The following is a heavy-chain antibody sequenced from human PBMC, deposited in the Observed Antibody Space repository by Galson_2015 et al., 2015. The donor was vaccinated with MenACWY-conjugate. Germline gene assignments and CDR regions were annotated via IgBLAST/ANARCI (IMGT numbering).Heavy chain of an antibody. CDR2: IYYRSKWYN. J-gene: IGHJ4*02. V-gene: IGHV6-1*01. Sequence: WAISGDSVSRDIVAWNWIRQSPSRGLEWLGRIYYRSKWYNDYAESVRGRITINPDTSKNQFSLQLSSVTPEDTAVYYCASDAGALNCWGQGTLVPVSS. CDR1: GDSVSRDIVA. CDR3: ASDAGALNC.